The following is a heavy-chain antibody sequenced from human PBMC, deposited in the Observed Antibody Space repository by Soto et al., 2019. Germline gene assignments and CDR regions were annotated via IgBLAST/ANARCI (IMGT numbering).Heavy chain of an antibody. D-gene: IGHD5-18*01. CDR1: GFTFSSYG. V-gene: IGHV3-33*01. CDR2: IWYDGSNK. CDR3: AIDRGIQLWPGAFDI. J-gene: IGHJ3*02. Sequence: QVQLVESGGGVVQPGRSLRLSCAASGFTFSSYGMHWVRQAPGKGLEWVAVIWYDGSNKYYADSVKGRFTISRDNSQNTLYLQMNSLRAEDTAVYYCAIDRGIQLWPGAFDIWGQGTMVTVSS.